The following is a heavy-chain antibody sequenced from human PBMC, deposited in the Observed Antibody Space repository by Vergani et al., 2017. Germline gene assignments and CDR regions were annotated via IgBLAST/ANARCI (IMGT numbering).Heavy chain of an antibody. D-gene: IGHD3-9*01. CDR3: ARGDYGILTGYRY. CDR2: INPSGGHT. V-gene: IGHV1-46*03. Sequence: QVQVVQSGAEVKKSGASVKVSCKTSGYTFSNYYMHWVRQAPGQGLEWMGIINPSGGHTNYAQKFPGRVTMTRDTSTSTVYMELSSLRSEDTAIYYCARGDYGILTGYRYLGEGTLVADSA. J-gene: IGHJ4*02. CDR1: GYTFSNYY.